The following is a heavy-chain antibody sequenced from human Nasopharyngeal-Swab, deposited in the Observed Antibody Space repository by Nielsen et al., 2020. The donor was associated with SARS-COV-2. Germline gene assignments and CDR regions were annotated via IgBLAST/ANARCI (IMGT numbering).Heavy chain of an antibody. CDR3: ARAPASIVGATTPNAFDI. Sequence: GESLKISCKGSGYSFTSYWISWVRQMPGKGLEWMGRIDPSDSYTNYSPSFQGHVTISADNSISTAYLQWSSLKASDTAMYYCARAPASIVGATTPNAFDIWGQGTMVTVSS. D-gene: IGHD1-26*01. CDR2: IDPSDSYT. V-gene: IGHV5-10-1*01. CDR1: GYSFTSYW. J-gene: IGHJ3*02.